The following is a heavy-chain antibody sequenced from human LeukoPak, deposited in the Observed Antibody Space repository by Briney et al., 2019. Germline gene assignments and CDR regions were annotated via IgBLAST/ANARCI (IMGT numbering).Heavy chain of an antibody. CDR2: ISGSGGST. J-gene: IGHJ4*02. D-gene: IGHD3-22*01. CDR1: GFTFSSYA. CDR3: AKDRWHYDSSGYFDY. Sequence: GGSLRLSCAASGFTFSSYAMSWVRQAPGKGLEWVSAISGSGGSTYYADSVKGRFTISRDNSKNTLYLQMNSLRAEDTAVYYCAKDRWHYDSSGYFDYWGQGTLVTVSS. V-gene: IGHV3-23*01.